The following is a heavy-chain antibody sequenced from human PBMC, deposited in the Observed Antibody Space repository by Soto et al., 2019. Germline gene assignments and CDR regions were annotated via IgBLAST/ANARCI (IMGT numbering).Heavy chain of an antibody. Sequence: PGESLKISCKGSGYSFTSYWISWVRQMPGKGLEWMGRIDPSDSYTNYSPSFQGHVTISADKSISTAYLQWSSLKASDTAMYYCASTLGYCSGGSCFTAEWGQGTLVTVSS. CDR2: IDPSDSYT. J-gene: IGHJ4*02. CDR3: ASTLGYCSGGSCFTAE. CDR1: GYSFTSYW. V-gene: IGHV5-10-1*01. D-gene: IGHD2-15*01.